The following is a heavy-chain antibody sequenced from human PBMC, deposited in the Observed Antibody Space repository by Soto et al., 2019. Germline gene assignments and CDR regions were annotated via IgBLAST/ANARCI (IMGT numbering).Heavy chain of an antibody. D-gene: IGHD3-16*01. CDR2: IYYSGST. CDR1: GGSISSGGYY. V-gene: IGHV4-31*03. Sequence: QVQLQESGPGLVKPSQTLSLTCTVSGGSISSGGYYWSWIRQHPGKGLEWIGYIYYSGSTYYNPSRKSRVTISVDTSKNQFSLKLSAVPAADPAVYYCARAWGGYFDSWGQGILVTVSS. J-gene: IGHJ4*02. CDR3: ARAWGGYFDS.